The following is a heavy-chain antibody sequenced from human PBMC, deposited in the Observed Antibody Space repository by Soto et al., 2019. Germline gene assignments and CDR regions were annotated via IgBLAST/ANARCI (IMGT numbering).Heavy chain of an antibody. CDR2: INPNSGGT. J-gene: IGHJ6*02. Sequence: GASVKVSCKASGYTFTGYYMHWVRQAPGQGLEWMGWINPNSGGTNYAQKIQGWVSMTRDTSISTAYMELSRLRSDDTAGYYCARGVTPAAGPPSYYYCGMDVPGQASTVTVSS. CDR3: ARGVTPAAGPPSYYYCGMDV. D-gene: IGHD6-13*01. CDR1: GYTFTGYY. V-gene: IGHV1-2*04.